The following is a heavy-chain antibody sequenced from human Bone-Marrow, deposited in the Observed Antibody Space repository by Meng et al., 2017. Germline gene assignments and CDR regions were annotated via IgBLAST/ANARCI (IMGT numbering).Heavy chain of an antibody. CDR3: ARGRASCSSGGCSLGWFDP. CDR1: GGSINSAGYD. D-gene: IGHD2-15*01. CDR2: IYYTENT. V-gene: IGHV4-31*01. Sequence: VQLQGPGPGLLRPAQGRSLTCSGSGGSINSAGYDWSGIRQHPGKGLEWIGYIYYTENTYYNPSLKSPMTISLDKSKNQFSLKLNSVTVADTAGYYCARGRASCSSGGCSLGWFDPWGQGTLVTVSS. J-gene: IGHJ5*02.